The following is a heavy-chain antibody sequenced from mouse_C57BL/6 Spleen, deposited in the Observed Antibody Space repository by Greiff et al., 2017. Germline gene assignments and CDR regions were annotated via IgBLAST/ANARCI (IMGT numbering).Heavy chain of an antibody. CDR2: IYPSDSET. CDR3: ARGRNPYYYAMDY. Sequence: VQLQQPGAELVRPGSSVKLSCKASGYTFTSYWMDWVKQRPGQGLEWIGNIYPSDSETHYNQKFKDKATLTVDKSSSTAYMQLSSLTSEDSAVYYWARGRNPYYYAMDYWGQGTSVTVSS. V-gene: IGHV1-61*01. CDR1: GYTFTSYW. J-gene: IGHJ4*01.